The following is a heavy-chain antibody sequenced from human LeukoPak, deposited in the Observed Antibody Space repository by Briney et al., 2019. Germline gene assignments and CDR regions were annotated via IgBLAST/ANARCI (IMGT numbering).Heavy chain of an antibody. D-gene: IGHD1-26*01. CDR2: FDPEDGET. Sequence: GASVKVSCNVSGYTLTELSMHWVRQAPGKGLEWVGGFDPEDGETIYAQKFQGRVTMTEDTSTDTAYMELSSLRSEDTAVYYCATVWSAYSIYSGSRGSFDYWGQGTLVTVSS. V-gene: IGHV1-24*01. CDR3: ATVWSAYSIYSGSRGSFDY. J-gene: IGHJ4*02. CDR1: GYTLTELS.